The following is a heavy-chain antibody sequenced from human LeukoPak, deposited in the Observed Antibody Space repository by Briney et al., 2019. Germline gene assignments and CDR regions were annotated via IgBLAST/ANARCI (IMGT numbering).Heavy chain of an antibody. Sequence: GGSLRLSCAAFGFTFSDYYMSWIRQAPGKGLEWVSYISSSGSTIYYADSVKGRFTISRDNAKNSLYLQMNSLRAEDTAVYYCARDHCSSTSCYIDLPWFDPWGQGTLVTVSS. CDR1: GFTFSDYY. D-gene: IGHD2-2*02. CDR3: ARDHCSSTSCYIDLPWFDP. V-gene: IGHV3-11*01. J-gene: IGHJ5*02. CDR2: ISSSGSTI.